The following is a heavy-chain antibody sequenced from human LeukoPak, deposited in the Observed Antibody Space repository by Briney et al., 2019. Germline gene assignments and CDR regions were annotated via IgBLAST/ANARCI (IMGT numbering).Heavy chain of an antibody. CDR1: GFTFSSYA. D-gene: IGHD3-10*01. Sequence: PGGSLRLSCAASGFTFSSYAMSWVRQAPGKGLEWVSAISGSGGSTYYADSVKGRFTISRDNSKNTLYLQMNSLRAEDTAVYYCAKGITMVRGVEYYFDYWGQGTLVTVSS. J-gene: IGHJ4*02. V-gene: IGHV3-23*01. CDR3: AKGITMVRGVEYYFDY. CDR2: ISGSGGST.